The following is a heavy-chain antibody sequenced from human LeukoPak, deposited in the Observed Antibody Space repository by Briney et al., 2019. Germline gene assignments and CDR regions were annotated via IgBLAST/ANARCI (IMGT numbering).Heavy chain of an antibody. Sequence: PGGSLRLSCAASGFTFRTYWMHWVRQPPGQGLVWVSRINSDGSTTNYADSVKGRFTVPRDNAQNTLYLQMSSLRAEDTAVYYCARAGNYYFEYWGQGALVTVSS. V-gene: IGHV3-74*01. J-gene: IGHJ4*02. CDR3: ARAGNYYFEY. CDR2: INSDGSTT. D-gene: IGHD3-10*01. CDR1: GFTFRTYW.